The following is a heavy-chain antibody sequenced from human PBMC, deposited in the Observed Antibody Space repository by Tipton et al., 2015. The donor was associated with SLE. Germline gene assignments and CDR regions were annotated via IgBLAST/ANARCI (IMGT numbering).Heavy chain of an antibody. V-gene: IGHV3-11*04. Sequence: SLRLSCAASGFTFSDYYMSWIRQAPGKGLEWVSYISSSGSTIYYADSVKGRFTISRDNAKNSLYLQMNSLRAEDTAVYYCARAVNGYYWWPHAFDIWGQGTMVTVSS. CDR1: GFTFSDYY. CDR3: ARAVNGYYWWPHAFDI. D-gene: IGHD5-24*01. CDR2: ISSSGSTI. J-gene: IGHJ3*02.